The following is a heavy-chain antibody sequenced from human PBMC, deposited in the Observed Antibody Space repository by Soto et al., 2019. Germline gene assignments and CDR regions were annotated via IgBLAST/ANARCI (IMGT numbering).Heavy chain of an antibody. CDR2: IYYSGST. V-gene: IGHV4-31*03. J-gene: IGHJ6*03. Sequence: QVQLQESGPGLVKPSQTLSLTCTVSGGSISSGGYYWSWIRQHPGTGLEWIGYIYYSGSTYYNPSLKSRVTISVDTSKNQFSLKLSSVTAADTAVYYCAREDGYSGYDSHYYYYMDVWGKGTTVTVSS. CDR3: AREDGYSGYDSHYYYYMDV. D-gene: IGHD5-12*01. CDR1: GGSISSGGYY.